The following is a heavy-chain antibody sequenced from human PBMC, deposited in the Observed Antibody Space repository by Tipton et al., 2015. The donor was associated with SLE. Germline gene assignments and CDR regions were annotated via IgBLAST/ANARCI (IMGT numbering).Heavy chain of an antibody. D-gene: IGHD6-6*01. V-gene: IGHV3-23*01. CDR2: ISGSGGST. Sequence: SLRLSCAASGFTFSSYAMSWVRQAPGKGLEWVSAISGSGGSTYYADSVKGRFTISRDNSKNTLYLQMNSLRAEDTAVYYCATSYSSSYYYYYYMDVWGTGTTVTVSS. CDR3: ATSYSSSYYYYYYMDV. J-gene: IGHJ6*03. CDR1: GFTFSSYA.